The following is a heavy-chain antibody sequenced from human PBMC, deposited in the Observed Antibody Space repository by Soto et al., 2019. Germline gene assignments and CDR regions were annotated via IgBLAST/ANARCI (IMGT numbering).Heavy chain of an antibody. Sequence: PVESLRLPCAASGFTFSSHWMSWVRQAPGKGLEWVANIKQDGSEKYYVDSVKGRFTISRDNAKNSLYLQMNSLRAEDTAVYYCARVGHENYYDSSGYYYAPNAFDIWGQGTMVTVSS. J-gene: IGHJ3*02. D-gene: IGHD3-22*01. CDR1: GFTFSSHW. CDR3: ARVGHENYYDSSGYYYAPNAFDI. CDR2: IKQDGSEK. V-gene: IGHV3-7*05.